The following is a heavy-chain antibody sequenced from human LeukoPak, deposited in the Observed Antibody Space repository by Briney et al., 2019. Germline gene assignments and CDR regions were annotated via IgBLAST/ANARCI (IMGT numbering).Heavy chain of an antibody. CDR3: ARGGRGWDLEHDY. D-gene: IGHD6-19*01. Sequence: ASVKVSCKASGYTFTSYDINWVRQAAGQGLEWMGWMNPNSGNKGCAQKFQGRVTMTRSTSISTAYMELSSLTSEDTAVYYFARGGRGWDLEHDYCGQGNLVTVSS. V-gene: IGHV1-8*01. J-gene: IGHJ4*02. CDR1: GYTFTSYD. CDR2: MNPNSGNK.